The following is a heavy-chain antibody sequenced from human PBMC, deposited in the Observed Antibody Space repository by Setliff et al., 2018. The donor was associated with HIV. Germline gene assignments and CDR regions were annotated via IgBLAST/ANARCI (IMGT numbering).Heavy chain of an antibody. CDR1: GFSFGSYG. J-gene: IGHJ3*02. Sequence: HPGGSLRLSCAASGFSFGSYGMHWVRQAPGKGLEWVALIRYDGINKNYADSVKGRFTISRDISKNTLYLQMNNLSTEDTAVYYCAKGPARTTMIVVVSAFDIWGQGTMVTVSS. V-gene: IGHV3-30*02. D-gene: IGHD3-22*01. CDR2: IRYDGINK. CDR3: AKGPARTTMIVVVSAFDI.